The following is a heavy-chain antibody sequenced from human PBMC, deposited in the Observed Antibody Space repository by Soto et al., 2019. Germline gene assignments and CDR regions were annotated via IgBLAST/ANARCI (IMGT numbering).Heavy chain of an antibody. CDR1: GFTFSTNA. V-gene: IGHV3-30-3*01. CDR3: ARPVEPFYYYGMDV. CDR2: ISYDGSEK. Sequence: PGGSLRLSCAAAGFTFSTNAMEWVRQAPGKGLVWVALISYDGSEKYYADSVQGRFIVSRDNSKNTLFLQMNSLRPEDTAVYYCARPVEPFYYYGMDVWGQGTTVTVSS. J-gene: IGHJ6*02.